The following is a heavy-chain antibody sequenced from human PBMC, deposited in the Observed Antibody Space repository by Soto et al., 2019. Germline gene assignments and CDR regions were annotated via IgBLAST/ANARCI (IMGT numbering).Heavy chain of an antibody. Sequence: LRLSCAASGFTFDDYAMHWVRQAPGKGLEWVSGISWNSGSIGYADSVKGRFTISRDNAKNSLYLQMNSLRAEDTALYYCAKDSSSWYDNAFDIWGQGTMVTVSS. CDR3: AKDSSSWYDNAFDI. CDR1: GFTFDDYA. V-gene: IGHV3-9*01. J-gene: IGHJ3*02. CDR2: ISWNSGSI. D-gene: IGHD6-13*01.